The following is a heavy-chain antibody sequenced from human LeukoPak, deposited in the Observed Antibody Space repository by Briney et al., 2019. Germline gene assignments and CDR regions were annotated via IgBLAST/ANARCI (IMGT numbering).Heavy chain of an antibody. Sequence: GGSLRLSCAASGFTFSSYAMSWVRQAPGKGLEWVSAISGSGGSTYYADSVKGRFTISRDNSKNTLYLQMNSLRAEDTAVYYCAKDGQLVTPGFYYGMDVWGQGTTVTVSS. CDR1: GFTFSSYA. J-gene: IGHJ6*02. D-gene: IGHD6-13*01. CDR3: AKDGQLVTPGFYYGMDV. V-gene: IGHV3-23*01. CDR2: ISGSGGST.